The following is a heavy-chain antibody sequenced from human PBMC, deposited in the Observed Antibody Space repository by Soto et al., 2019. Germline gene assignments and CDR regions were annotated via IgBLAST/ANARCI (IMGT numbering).Heavy chain of an antibody. Sequence: QVQLVESGGGVVQPGRSLRLSCAASGFTFSSYGMHWVRQAPGKGLEWVAVIWYDGSNKYYADSVKGRFTISRDNSKNTLYLQMNSLRAEDTAVYYCARDQYSSGWNPFDSWGQGTLVTVSS. D-gene: IGHD6-19*01. CDR2: IWYDGSNK. CDR1: GFTFSSYG. CDR3: ARDQYSSGWNPFDS. J-gene: IGHJ4*02. V-gene: IGHV3-33*01.